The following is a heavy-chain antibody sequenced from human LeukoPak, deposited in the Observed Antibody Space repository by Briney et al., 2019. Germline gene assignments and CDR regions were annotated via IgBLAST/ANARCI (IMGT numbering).Heavy chain of an antibody. CDR1: GFALSSHW. Sequence: GGSLRLSCAASGFALSSHWMTWVRQVPGRGPEWVANVNRDGSETYYLDSVKGRFTISRDNFKNTLYLQMNSLRADDTAVYYCARHKENYGDSCLDDDWGQGTLVTVSS. V-gene: IGHV3-7*03. J-gene: IGHJ4*02. D-gene: IGHD4-17*01. CDR3: ARHKENYGDSCLDDD. CDR2: VNRDGSET.